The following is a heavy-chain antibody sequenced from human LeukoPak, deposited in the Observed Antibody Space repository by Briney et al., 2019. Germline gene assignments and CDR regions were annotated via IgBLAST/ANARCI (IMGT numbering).Heavy chain of an antibody. D-gene: IGHD6-6*01. CDR1: GDSVSRKSAA. V-gene: IGHV6-1*01. CDR2: TYYRSQWYD. Sequence: SQTLSLTCAISGDSVSRKSAAWYWIRQSPSRGLEWLGRTYYRSQWYDDYAVSLKSRITINPDTSKNHFSLHLNAVTPEDTAVYYCASGAVGQHSSKGDAFDIWGQGTMVTVSS. CDR3: ASGAVGQHSSKGDAFDI. J-gene: IGHJ3*02.